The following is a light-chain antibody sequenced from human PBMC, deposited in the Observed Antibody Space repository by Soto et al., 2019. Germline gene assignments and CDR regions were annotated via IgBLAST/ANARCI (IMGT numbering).Light chain of an antibody. CDR3: QQYYSSPLT. CDR1: QSVLYSSNNEYY. V-gene: IGKV4-1*01. CDR2: WTS. J-gene: IGKJ3*01. Sequence: DIVMTQSPDSLAVSLGERATINCKSSQSVLYSSNNEYYLAWYQQKPGQPPKLLIYWTSTREAGVPDRFSGSGSGTDFTLTISSLQAEDVAVYYCQQYYSSPLTFGPGTKVDIK.